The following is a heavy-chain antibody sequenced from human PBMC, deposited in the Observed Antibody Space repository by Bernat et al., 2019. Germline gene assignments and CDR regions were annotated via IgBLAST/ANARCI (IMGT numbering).Heavy chain of an antibody. Sequence: QITLKESGPTLVKPTQTLTLTCTFSGFSLSTSGVGVGWIRQPPGKALEWLALIYWDDDKRYSPSLKSRLTITKDTSKNQVVLTMTNMDPVDTATYYCAHQSPYYCGSGSSLDYWGQGTLVTVSS. CDR2: IYWDDDK. CDR1: GFSLSTSGVG. CDR3: AHQSPYYCGSGSSLDY. D-gene: IGHD3-10*01. J-gene: IGHJ4*02. V-gene: IGHV2-5*02.